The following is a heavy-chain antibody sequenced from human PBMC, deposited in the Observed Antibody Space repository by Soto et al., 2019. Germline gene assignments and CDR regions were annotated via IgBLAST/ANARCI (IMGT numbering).Heavy chain of an antibody. Sequence: EVQLGESGGGLVQPGRSLRLSCAASGFTFDDYAMHWVRRVPGKGLEWVSSISWNSNIIGYADSVKGRFTISRDNAKKSLYLLMNSLRHEDTALYYCAKGGPDGFCSGGRCYFDYWGQGTLVTVSS. CDR2: ISWNSNII. V-gene: IGHV3-9*01. CDR3: AKGGPDGFCSGGRCYFDY. D-gene: IGHD2-15*01. J-gene: IGHJ4*02. CDR1: GFTFDDYA.